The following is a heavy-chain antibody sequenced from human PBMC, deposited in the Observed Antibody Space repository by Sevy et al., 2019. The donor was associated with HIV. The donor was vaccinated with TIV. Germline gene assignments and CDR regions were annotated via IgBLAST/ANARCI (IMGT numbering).Heavy chain of an antibody. CDR2: IYYSGST. V-gene: IGHV4-31*03. J-gene: IGHJ3*02. CDR1: GGSISSGGYY. CDR3: ASGGRYGSSPGDAFDI. D-gene: IGHD6-6*01. Sequence: SETLSLTCTVSGGSISSGGYYWSWIRQHPGKGLEWIGYIYYSGSTYYNPSLKSRVTISVDTSKNQFSLRLSAVTAAGTAVYYGASGGRYGSSPGDAFDIWGQGTMVTVSS.